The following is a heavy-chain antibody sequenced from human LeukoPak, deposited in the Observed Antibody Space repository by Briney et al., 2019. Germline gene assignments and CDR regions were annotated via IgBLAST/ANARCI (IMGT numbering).Heavy chain of an antibody. D-gene: IGHD2-8*02. CDR1: GFTFDDYA. CDR2: ISWNSGSI. Sequence: GGSLRLSCAASGFTFDDYAMHWVRQAPGKGLEWVSGISWNSGSIGYADSVKGRFTISRDNSKNTLYLQMNSLRAEDTAVYYCAKDCTGGVCYWFDPWGQGTLVTVSS. J-gene: IGHJ5*02. V-gene: IGHV3-9*01. CDR3: AKDCTGGVCYWFDP.